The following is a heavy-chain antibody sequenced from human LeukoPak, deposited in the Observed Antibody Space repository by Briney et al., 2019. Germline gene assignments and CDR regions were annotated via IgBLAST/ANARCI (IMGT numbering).Heavy chain of an antibody. J-gene: IGHJ4*02. CDR3: AGRKLWSDKTQFDY. Sequence: SETLSLTCTVSGGSISSSSYYWGWIRQPPGKGLEWIGSIYYSGSAYYNPSLKRRVTISVDPSKNPFSLKMSSLTAADTAVYYCAGRKLWSDKTQFDYWGQGTLVTVSS. CDR2: IYYSGSA. V-gene: IGHV4-39*01. D-gene: IGHD5-18*01. CDR1: GGSISSSSYY.